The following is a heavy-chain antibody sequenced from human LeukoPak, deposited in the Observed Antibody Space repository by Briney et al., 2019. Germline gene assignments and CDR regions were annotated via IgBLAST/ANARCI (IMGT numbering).Heavy chain of an antibody. Sequence: PGGSLRLSCAASGFTFSSYVMSWVRQAPGKGLEWVSAISGSGGSTYYADSVKGRFTISRDDSKNTLYLQMNSLRAEDTAVYYCAKDWFLWSYGYFDYWGQGTLVTVSS. J-gene: IGHJ4*02. CDR2: ISGSGGST. CDR1: GFTFSSYV. V-gene: IGHV3-23*01. CDR3: AKDWFLWSYGYFDY. D-gene: IGHD1-26*01.